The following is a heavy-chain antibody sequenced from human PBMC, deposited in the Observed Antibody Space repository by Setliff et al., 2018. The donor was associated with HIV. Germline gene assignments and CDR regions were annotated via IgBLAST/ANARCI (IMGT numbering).Heavy chain of an antibody. Sequence: GGSLRLSCAASGFTFSSYWMHWVRQAPGKGLVWVSRINSDGSSTSYADSVKGRFTISRDNAKNTLYLQMNSLRAEDTAVYYCARATRPYYYDSSGYYSNYYYYGMDVWGQGTTVTVSS. D-gene: IGHD3-22*01. CDR2: INSDGSST. CDR3: ARATRPYYYDSSGYYSNYYYYGMDV. J-gene: IGHJ6*02. CDR1: GFTFSSYW. V-gene: IGHV3-74*01.